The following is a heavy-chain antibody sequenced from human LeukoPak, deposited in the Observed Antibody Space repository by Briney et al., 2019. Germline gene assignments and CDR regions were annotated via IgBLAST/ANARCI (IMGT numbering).Heavy chain of an antibody. D-gene: IGHD6-19*01. V-gene: IGHV1-8*01. CDR3: ARGRGSGHKENWFDP. J-gene: IGHJ5*02. CDR1: GYTFTTYD. CDR2: MNPNSGNT. Sequence: ASVKVSCKASGYTFTTYDINWVRQATGQGLEWMGWMNPNSGNTGYTQKFQGRVTMTRNTSISTAYMELSSLRSEDTAVYYCARGRGSGHKENWFDPWGQGTLVTVPS.